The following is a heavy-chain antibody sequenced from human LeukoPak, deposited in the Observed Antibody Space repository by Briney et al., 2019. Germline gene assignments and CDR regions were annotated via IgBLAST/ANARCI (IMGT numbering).Heavy chain of an antibody. CDR2: IYSGGST. CDR3: ARGLRGYGI. Sequence: GGSLRLSCAASGFTVSNNYMSGGCETPEKGLEWVSAIYSGGSTFFVDSVKGRFNISTDNSKNTLYLQMNSLRTEATAVYYCARGLRGYGIWGQGTRVTVSS. J-gene: IGHJ3*02. D-gene: IGHD2-15*01. V-gene: IGHV3-53*01. CDR1: GFTVSNNY.